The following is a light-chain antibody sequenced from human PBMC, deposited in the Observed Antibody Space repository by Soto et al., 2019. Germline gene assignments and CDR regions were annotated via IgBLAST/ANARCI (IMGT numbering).Light chain of an antibody. CDR1: QSVSSY. V-gene: IGKV3-20*01. CDR2: SAS. J-gene: IGKJ5*01. Sequence: EIVLTQSPATMSLSPGERATLSCRAIQSVSSYLSWYQHKPGQAPRVLIYSASLRATGIPDRFSGSGSGTDFSLTISRLEPEDFAVYYCQQYGSSPAITFGQGARLE. CDR3: QQYGSSPAIT.